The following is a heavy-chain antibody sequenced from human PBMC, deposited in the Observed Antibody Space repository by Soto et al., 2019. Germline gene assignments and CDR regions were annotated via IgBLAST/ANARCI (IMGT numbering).Heavy chain of an antibody. CDR1: GFTFSSYA. J-gene: IGHJ4*02. V-gene: IGHV3-30-3*01. CDR3: ARDKMDTAESFAY. Sequence: GGSLRLSCAASGFTFSSYAMHWVRQAPGKGLEWVAVISYDGSNKYYADSVKGRFTISRDNSKNTLYLQMNSLRAEDTAVYYCARDKMDTAESFAYWGQGTLVTVSS. D-gene: IGHD5-18*01. CDR2: ISYDGSNK.